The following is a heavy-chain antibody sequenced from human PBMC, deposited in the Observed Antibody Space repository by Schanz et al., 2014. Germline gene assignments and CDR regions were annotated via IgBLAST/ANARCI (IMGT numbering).Heavy chain of an antibody. D-gene: IGHD1-26*01. CDR3: AKEGSIYWDRSVDY. CDR2: ISHDGNNK. Sequence: QVQLVESGGGVVQPGRSLRLSCAASGFTFSSYGMHWVRQAPGKGLEWVAVISHDGNNKYYGDSVKGRFTISRDNSKNTVYLLMNSLRVEDTAVYYCAKEGSIYWDRSVDYWGQGTLVTVSS. J-gene: IGHJ4*02. CDR1: GFTFSSYG. V-gene: IGHV3-30*18.